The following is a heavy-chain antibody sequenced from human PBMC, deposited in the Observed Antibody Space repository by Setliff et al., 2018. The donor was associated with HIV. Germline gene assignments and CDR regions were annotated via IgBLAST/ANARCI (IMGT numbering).Heavy chain of an antibody. J-gene: IGHJ4*02. D-gene: IGHD6-19*01. Sequence: SETLSLTCTVSGGSISSGGYYWGWIRQPPGKGLEWIGSIYYSGRTYYNPSLKSRVTTSVEKSKNQFSLKLSSVTAADTAVYYCATMGRRGWFIDYWGQGTLVTVSS. CDR2: IYYSGRT. CDR1: GGSISSGGYY. CDR3: ATMGRRGWFIDY. V-gene: IGHV4-39*01.